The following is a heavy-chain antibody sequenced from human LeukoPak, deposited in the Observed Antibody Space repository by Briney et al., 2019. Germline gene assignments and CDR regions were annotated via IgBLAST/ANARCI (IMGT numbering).Heavy chain of an antibody. D-gene: IGHD5-24*01. Sequence: KPSETLSLTCTVSGGSISSGSYYWSWIRQPAGKGLEWIGRIYTSGTTNYNPSLKSRVTISVDTSKNQFSPELSSVTAADTAVYFCARARDGYSNFFDHWGQGTLVSVSS. CDR2: IYTSGTT. V-gene: IGHV4-61*02. CDR1: GGSISSGSYY. J-gene: IGHJ4*02. CDR3: ARARDGYSNFFDH.